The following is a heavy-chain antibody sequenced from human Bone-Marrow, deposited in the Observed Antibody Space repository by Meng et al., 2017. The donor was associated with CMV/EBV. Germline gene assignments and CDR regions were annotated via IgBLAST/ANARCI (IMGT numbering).Heavy chain of an antibody. D-gene: IGHD4-17*01. V-gene: IGHV4-34*08. J-gene: IGHJ6*02. Sequence: ESLKISCAASGFTFSSYAMHWVRQPPGKGLEWIGEIYRGGSTNYSPSVKSRVTMSVDRSKNHISLRLTSVTAADTAVYYSAKYVGDYGNYYGMDVWGQGTTVTVSS. CDR2: IYRGGST. CDR1: GFTFSSYA. CDR3: AKYVGDYGNYYGMDV.